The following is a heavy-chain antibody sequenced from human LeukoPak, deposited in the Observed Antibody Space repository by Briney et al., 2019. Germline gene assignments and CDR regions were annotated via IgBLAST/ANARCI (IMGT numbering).Heavy chain of an antibody. Sequence: GGSLRLSCAASGFTFSSYWMSWVRQAPGKGLEWVANIKQDGSEKYYVDSVKGRFTVSRDNSKNTLYLQMKSLRAEDTAVNYCAKGGGYEAQYYYYYLDVWGKGTTVTISS. CDR3: AKGGGYEAQYYYYYLDV. CDR1: GFTFSSYW. D-gene: IGHD5-12*01. V-gene: IGHV3-7*01. J-gene: IGHJ6*03. CDR2: IKQDGSEK.